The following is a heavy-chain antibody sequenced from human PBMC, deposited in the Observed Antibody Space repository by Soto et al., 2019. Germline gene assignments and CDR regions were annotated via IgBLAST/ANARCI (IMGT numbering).Heavy chain of an antibody. CDR3: ARDQAYSNYYSGMDF. D-gene: IGHD4-4*01. CDR2: INPNSGGT. Sequence: QGLEWMGWINPNSGGTNYAQKFQGWVTMTRDTSISTAYMELSRLRSDDTAVYYCARDQAYSNYYSGMDFWGQGTTVIGTS. J-gene: IGHJ6*02. V-gene: IGHV1-2*04.